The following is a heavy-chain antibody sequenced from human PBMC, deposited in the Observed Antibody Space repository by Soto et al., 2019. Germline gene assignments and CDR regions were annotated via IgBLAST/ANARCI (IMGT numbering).Heavy chain of an antibody. V-gene: IGHV3-74*01. D-gene: IGHD3-3*01. CDR3: ARGRERSDLWRGDNWFAP. CDR2: ISSYGSST. Sequence: EVQLVESGGGLVQPGGSLRLSCAASGFTFTSYWMHWVRQAPGKGPVWVSRISSYGSSTNYADSVKGRFTISRDNAKNTLYLQLDNLRAEDTALYYCARGRERSDLWRGDNWFAPWGQGTLVTVSS. CDR1: GFTFTSYW. J-gene: IGHJ5*02.